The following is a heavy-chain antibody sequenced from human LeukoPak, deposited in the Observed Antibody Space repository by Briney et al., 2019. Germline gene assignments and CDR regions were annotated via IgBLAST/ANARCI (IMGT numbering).Heavy chain of an antibody. Sequence: GGSLRLSCAASGFTFSSNYMSWVRQAPGKGLEWVSVIYSGGSTYYADSVKGRFTISRDNSKNTLYLQMNSLRAEDTAVYYCARMRWGGSGSYYLDYWGQGTLVTVSS. CDR2: IYSGGST. CDR1: GFTFSSNY. V-gene: IGHV3-53*01. CDR3: ARMRWGGSGSYYLDY. J-gene: IGHJ4*02. D-gene: IGHD3-10*01.